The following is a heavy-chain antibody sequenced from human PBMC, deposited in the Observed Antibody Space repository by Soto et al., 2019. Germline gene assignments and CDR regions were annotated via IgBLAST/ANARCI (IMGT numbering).Heavy chain of an antibody. D-gene: IGHD2-15*01. V-gene: IGHV3-7*01. J-gene: IGHJ6*03. CDR1: GFTFSSYW. CDR2: IKQDGSEK. Sequence: EVQLVESGGGLVQPGGSLRLSCAASGFTFSSYWMSWVRQAPGKGLAWVSNIKQDGSEKYYVDSVKGRFTISRDNAKNSLYLQMNSLRADDTAVYYCASHRDIVVVVAAYMDVWGKGTTVTVSS. CDR3: ASHRDIVVVVAAYMDV.